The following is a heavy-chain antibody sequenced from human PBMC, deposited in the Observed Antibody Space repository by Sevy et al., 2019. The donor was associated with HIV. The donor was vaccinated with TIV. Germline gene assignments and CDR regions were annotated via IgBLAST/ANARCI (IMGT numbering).Heavy chain of an antibody. CDR2: INHSGST. CDR1: GGSFSGYY. J-gene: IGHJ4*02. D-gene: IGHD5-18*01. Sequence: SETLSLTCAVYGGSFSGYYWSWIRRPPGKGLEWIGEINHSGSTNYNPSLKSRVTISVDTSKNQFSLKLSSVTAADTAVYYCARAVDTAMAIDYWGQGTLVTVSS. CDR3: ARAVDTAMAIDY. V-gene: IGHV4-34*01.